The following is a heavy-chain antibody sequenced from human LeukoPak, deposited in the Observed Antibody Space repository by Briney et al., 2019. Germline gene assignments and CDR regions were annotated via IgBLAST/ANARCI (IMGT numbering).Heavy chain of an antibody. Sequence: SETLSLTCAVYGGSFSGYYWSWIRQPPGKGLEWIGEINHSGSTNYNPSLKSRLTISVDTSKNQFSLKLSSVTAADTAVYYCARGDAKPCYYYYYMDVWGKGTMVTVSS. CDR3: ARGDAKPCYYYYYMDV. J-gene: IGHJ6*03. V-gene: IGHV4-34*01. CDR2: INHSGST. CDR1: GGSFSGYY.